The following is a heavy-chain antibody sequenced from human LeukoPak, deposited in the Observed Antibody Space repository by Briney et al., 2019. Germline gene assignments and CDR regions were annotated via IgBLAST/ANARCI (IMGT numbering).Heavy chain of an antibody. CDR2: IYPGDSDT. CDR1: DCRFDSYW. J-gene: IGHJ3*02. V-gene: IGHV5-51*01. CDR3: AATYYHDSSGYLEGAFDI. Sequence: GESLKNSCKCSDCRFDSYWIVWVRQMPGKGLEWMGIIYPGDSDTRYSPSFQGQVTISADKSISTAYLQWSSLKASDTAMYYCAATYYHDSSGYLEGAFDIWCQGTMVTVSS. D-gene: IGHD3-22*01.